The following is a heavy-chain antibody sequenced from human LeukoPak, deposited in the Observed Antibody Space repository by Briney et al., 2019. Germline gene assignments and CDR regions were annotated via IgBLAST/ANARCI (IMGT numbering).Heavy chain of an antibody. CDR1: GFTFSDYH. CDR2: ISGRGRSI. Sequence: PGGSPRLSCAASGFTFSDYHMTWIRQAPGKGLEGVSDISGRGRSIYYADSGKGRFTISRDNAKNSLYLQLNSLRVEDTAVYYCARGSSPPDYWGQGTLVTVSS. CDR3: ARGSSPPDY. V-gene: IGHV3-11*01. D-gene: IGHD6-13*01. J-gene: IGHJ4*02.